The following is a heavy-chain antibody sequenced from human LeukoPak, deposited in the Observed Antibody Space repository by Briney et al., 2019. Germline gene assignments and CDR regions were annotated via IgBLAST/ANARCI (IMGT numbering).Heavy chain of an antibody. J-gene: IGHJ4*02. D-gene: IGHD2-15*01. CDR1: GFTFNSHD. V-gene: IGHV3-21*01. CDR2: ITSASTNYI. Sequence: KPGGSLRLSCAASGFTFNSHDMNWVRQAPGKGLEWLSSITSASTNYIYYADSVKGRFTIYRDDAKNSLYLQMDSLRAEDTDIYYCARDYGGPHYFDYWGQGTLVTVSS. CDR3: ARDYGGPHYFDY.